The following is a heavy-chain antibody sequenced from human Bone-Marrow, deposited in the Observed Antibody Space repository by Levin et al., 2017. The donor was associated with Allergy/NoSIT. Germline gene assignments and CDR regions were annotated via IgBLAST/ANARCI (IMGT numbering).Heavy chain of an antibody. Sequence: GGSLRLSCKLSGYSLTELSIHWVRQAPGKGLEWMGGFDPEDVKTIYAQKFQGRVTMTEDTSTDTAYMELSSLRSEDTAVYYCTTRDFTYYYDSSGYFFHYWGQGTLVTVSS. V-gene: IGHV1-24*01. J-gene: IGHJ4*02. D-gene: IGHD3-22*01. CDR2: FDPEDVKT. CDR3: TTRDFTYYYDSSGYFFHY. CDR1: GYSLTELS.